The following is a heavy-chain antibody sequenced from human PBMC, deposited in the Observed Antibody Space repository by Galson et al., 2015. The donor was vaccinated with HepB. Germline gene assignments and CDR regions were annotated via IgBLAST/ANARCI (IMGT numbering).Heavy chain of an antibody. CDR2: INTNTGNP. Sequence: SLKVSCKASGYTFTSYAMNWVRQAPGQGLEWMGWINTNTGNPTYAQGFTGRFVFSLDTSVSTAYLQISSLKAEDTAVYYCASSHAPSIVVVPAAISWGQGTLVTVSS. J-gene: IGHJ5*02. CDR1: GYTFTSYA. CDR3: ASSHAPSIVVVPAAIS. D-gene: IGHD2-2*01. V-gene: IGHV7-4-1*02.